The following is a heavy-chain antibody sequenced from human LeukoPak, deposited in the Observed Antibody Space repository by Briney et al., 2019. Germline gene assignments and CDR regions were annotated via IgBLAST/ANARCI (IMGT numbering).Heavy chain of an antibody. CDR2: IYYSGST. CDR1: GGSISSYY. D-gene: IGHD6-13*01. J-gene: IGHJ6*03. V-gene: IGHV4-59*08. Sequence: KASETLSLTCTVSGGSISSYYWSWIRQPAGKGLEWIGSIYYSGSTYYNPSLKSRVTISVDTSKNQFSLKLSSVTAADTAVYYCARSHSSSWYGRYYYMDVWGKGTTVTVSS. CDR3: ARSHSSSWYGRYYYMDV.